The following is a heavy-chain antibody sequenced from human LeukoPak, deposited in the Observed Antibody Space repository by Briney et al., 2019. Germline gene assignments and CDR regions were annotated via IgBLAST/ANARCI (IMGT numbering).Heavy chain of an antibody. CDR1: GYTFTSYG. V-gene: IGHV1-18*01. D-gene: IGHD3-10*01. Sequence: ASVKVSCKASGYTFTSYGISWVRQAPGQGLEWMGWISAYNGNTNYAQKLQGRATMTTDTSTSTAYMELRSLRSDDTAVYYCARDQLWFGELLSSGWFDPWGQGTLVTVSS. CDR3: ARDQLWFGELLSSGWFDP. J-gene: IGHJ5*02. CDR2: ISAYNGNT.